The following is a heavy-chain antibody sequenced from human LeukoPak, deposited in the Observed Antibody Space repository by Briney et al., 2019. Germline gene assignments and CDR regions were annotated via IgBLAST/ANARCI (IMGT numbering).Heavy chain of an antibody. D-gene: IGHD3-22*01. CDR2: INHSGST. CDR1: GGSFSGYY. V-gene: IGHV4-34*01. CDR3: ASWYYYDSSGYKDY. Sequence: PSETLSLTCAVYGGSFSGYYWSWIRQPPGKGLEWIGEINHSGSTNYNPSFKSRVTISVDTSKNQFSLKLSSVTAADTAVYYCASWYYYDSSGYKDYWGQGTLVTVSS. J-gene: IGHJ4*02.